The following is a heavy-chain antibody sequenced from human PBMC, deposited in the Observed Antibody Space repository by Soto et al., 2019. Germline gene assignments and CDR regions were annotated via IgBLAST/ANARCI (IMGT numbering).Heavy chain of an antibody. J-gene: IGHJ5*02. V-gene: IGHV1-18*04. CDR2: IKVDSGYT. Sequence: QLQLVQSAAEVKKPGASVRVSCKAYGYPFIKYGISWIRQAPEQGQEWMGWIKVDSGYTNYSQTFQGRVTMTADTSSDTAFMELRSLRLDDTAVYFCATSYDTGFDPWGQRTLVSVSS. CDR1: GYPFIKYG. CDR3: ATSYDTGFDP. D-gene: IGHD3-9*01.